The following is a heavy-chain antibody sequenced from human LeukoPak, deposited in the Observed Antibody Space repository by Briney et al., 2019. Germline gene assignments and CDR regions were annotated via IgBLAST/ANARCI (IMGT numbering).Heavy chain of an antibody. D-gene: IGHD1-1*01. CDR1: GFTFSSYA. CDR2: ISYDGSNK. Sequence: PGGSLRLSCAASGFTFSSYAMHWVRQAPGKGLEWVAVISYDGSNKYYADSVKGRFTISRDNSKNTLYLQVNSLRAEDTAVYYCASNLGARNAFDIWGQGTMVTVSS. J-gene: IGHJ3*02. CDR3: ASNLGARNAFDI. V-gene: IGHV3-30*14.